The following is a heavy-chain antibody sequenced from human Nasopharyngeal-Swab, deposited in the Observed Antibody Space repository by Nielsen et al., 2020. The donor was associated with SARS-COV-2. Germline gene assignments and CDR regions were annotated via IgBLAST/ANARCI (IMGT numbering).Heavy chain of an antibody. Sequence: GSLRLSCAVYGGSFSGYYWSWIRQPPGKGLEWIGEINHSGSTNYNPSLKSRVTISVDTSKNQFSLKLSSVTAADTAVYYCARDKSTTGNYYYYYGMDVWGQGTTVTVSS. V-gene: IGHV4-34*01. CDR2: INHSGST. D-gene: IGHD1-1*01. CDR1: GGSFSGYY. CDR3: ARDKSTTGNYYYYYGMDV. J-gene: IGHJ6*02.